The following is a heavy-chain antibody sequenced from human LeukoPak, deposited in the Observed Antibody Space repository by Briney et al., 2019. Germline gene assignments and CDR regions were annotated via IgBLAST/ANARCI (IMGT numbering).Heavy chain of an antibody. J-gene: IGHJ4*02. CDR2: IKQDGSEK. CDR3: ARVCQWLVRCFDY. V-gene: IGHV3-7*03. D-gene: IGHD6-19*01. CDR1: GFTFSSYW. Sequence: GGSLRPSCAASGFTFSSYWMSWVRQAQGKGLEWVANIKQDGSEKYYVDSVKGRFTISRDNAKNSLYLQMNSLRAEDTAVYYCARVCQWLVRCFDYWGQGTLVTVSS.